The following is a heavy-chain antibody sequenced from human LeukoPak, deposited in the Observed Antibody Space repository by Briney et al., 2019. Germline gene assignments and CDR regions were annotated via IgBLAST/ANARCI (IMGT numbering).Heavy chain of an antibody. CDR3: ARQNDYSGSYYGAFDI. D-gene: IGHD1-26*01. Sequence: GESLKISCKGSGYSFTSYWICWVRQMPGKGLEWMGITYPGDSDTRYSPSFQGQVTISADKSISTAYLQWSSLKASDTAMYYCARQNDYSGSYYGAFDIWGQGTMVTVSS. CDR1: GYSFTSYW. V-gene: IGHV5-51*01. CDR2: TYPGDSDT. J-gene: IGHJ3*02.